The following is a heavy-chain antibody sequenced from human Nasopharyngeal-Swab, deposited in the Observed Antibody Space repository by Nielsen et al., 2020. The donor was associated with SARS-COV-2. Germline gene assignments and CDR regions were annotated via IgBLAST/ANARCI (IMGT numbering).Heavy chain of an antibody. Sequence: GGSLRLSCAASGFTFSSHGMHWVRQAPGKGLEWVAVIWSDGSNKIYTDSVKGRFTFSRDKSKNTLYLQMNSLRAEDTAVYYCARDGMGGYPLYSFDSWGQGTLVTVSS. CDR3: ARDGMGGYPLYSFDS. D-gene: IGHD1-26*01. J-gene: IGHJ4*02. CDR2: IWSDGSNK. V-gene: IGHV3-33*01. CDR1: GFTFSSHG.